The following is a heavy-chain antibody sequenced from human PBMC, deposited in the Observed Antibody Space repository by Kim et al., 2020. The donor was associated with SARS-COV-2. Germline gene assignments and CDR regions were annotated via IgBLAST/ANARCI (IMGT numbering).Heavy chain of an antibody. CDR3: ARQWDASLYYYYYGMDV. V-gene: IGHV4-39*01. D-gene: IGHD1-26*01. Sequence: LKRRVTISVDTSKNQFSLKLSSVTAADTAVYYCARQWDASLYYYYYGMDVWGQGTTVTVSS. J-gene: IGHJ6*02.